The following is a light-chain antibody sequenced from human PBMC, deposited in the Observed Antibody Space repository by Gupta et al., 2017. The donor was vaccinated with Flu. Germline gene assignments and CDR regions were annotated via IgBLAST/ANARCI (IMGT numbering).Light chain of an antibody. CDR3: QQYKTWPLT. Sequence: GEGATLSCRANQSVDGKLAWYQQRRGQAPRLLIFGASARATGVPDRFSGSGSGTEFTLTISSLQSEDFAVYHCQQYKTWPLTFGGGTKMEI. CDR2: GAS. CDR1: QSVDGK. V-gene: IGKV3-15*01. J-gene: IGKJ4*01.